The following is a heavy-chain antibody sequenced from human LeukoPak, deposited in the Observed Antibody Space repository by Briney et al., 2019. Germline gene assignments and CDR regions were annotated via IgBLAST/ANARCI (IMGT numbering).Heavy chain of an antibody. D-gene: IGHD6-13*01. CDR3: AHRQGAPYSSSWYYFDY. CDR2: IYWDDDK. Sequence: SGPTLVKPTQTLTLTCTFSGFSLSTSAVGVGWIRQPPGKALEWLALIYWDDDKRYSPSLKSRLTITKNTSKNQVVLTMTNMDPVDTATYYCAHRQGAPYSSSWYYFDYWGQGTLVTVSS. J-gene: IGHJ4*02. CDR1: GFSLSTSAVG. V-gene: IGHV2-5*02.